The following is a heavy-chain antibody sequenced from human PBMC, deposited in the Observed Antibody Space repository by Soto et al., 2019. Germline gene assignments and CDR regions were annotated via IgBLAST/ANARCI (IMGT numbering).Heavy chain of an antibody. CDR3: AGSITTLGVVTIGDDNWFDP. CDR1: GLTFSSYW. CDR2: IKPDGSEK. V-gene: IGHV3-7*03. J-gene: IGHJ5*02. D-gene: IGHD3-3*01. Sequence: EGQLVESGGGLVQPGGSLRLSCEASGLTFSSYWMTWVRQAPGKGLEWVADIKPDGSEKYYVDSVEGRFTISRDNATNSIYLELNRLRVEDNAVYYRAGSITTLGVVTIGDDNWFDPWGQGTAVPVSS.